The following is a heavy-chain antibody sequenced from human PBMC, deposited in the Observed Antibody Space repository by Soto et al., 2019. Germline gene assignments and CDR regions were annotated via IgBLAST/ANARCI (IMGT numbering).Heavy chain of an antibody. D-gene: IGHD3-22*01. J-gene: IGHJ3*02. CDR1: GGSISSYY. V-gene: IGHV4-59*01. Sequence: PSETLSLTCTVSGGSISSYYWSWIRQPPGKGLEWIGYIYYSGSTNYNPSLKSRVTISVDTSKNQFSLKLSPVTAADTAVYYCAREYYYDTSGYYRDAFDIWGQGTMVTVSS. CDR3: AREYYYDTSGYYRDAFDI. CDR2: IYYSGST.